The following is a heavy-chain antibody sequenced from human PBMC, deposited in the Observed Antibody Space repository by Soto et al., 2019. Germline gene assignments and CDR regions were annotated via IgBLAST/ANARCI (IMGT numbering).Heavy chain of an antibody. CDR1: GYTFTSYG. D-gene: IGHD2-2*02. CDR3: AITKRVGVVPAAIDYYFDY. CDR2: ISAYNGNT. Sequence: ASVKVSCKASGYTFTSYGISWVRQAPGQGLEWMGWISAYNGNTNYAQKLQGRVTMTTDTSTSTAYMELRSLRSDDTAGYYCAITKRVGVVPAAIDYYFDYWGQGTLVTVSS. J-gene: IGHJ4*02. V-gene: IGHV1-18*01.